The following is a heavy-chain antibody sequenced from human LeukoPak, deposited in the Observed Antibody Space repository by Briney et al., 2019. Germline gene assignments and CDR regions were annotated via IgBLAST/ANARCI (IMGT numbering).Heavy chain of an antibody. V-gene: IGHV4-59*01. CDR2: IYYGGSN. CDR3: ATRGYSYALDAFDI. CDR1: GGSISSYY. J-gene: IGHJ3*02. D-gene: IGHD5-18*01. Sequence: PSETLSLTCAVSGGSISSYYWSWIRQPPGKGLEWVGYIYYGGSNNYNPSLKIRVTISVDTYKNQFSLKLSSVTAADTAVYYCATRGYSYALDAFDIWGQGTMVTVSS.